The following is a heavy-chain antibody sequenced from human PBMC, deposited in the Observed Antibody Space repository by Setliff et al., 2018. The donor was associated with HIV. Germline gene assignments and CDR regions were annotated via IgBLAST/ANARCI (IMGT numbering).Heavy chain of an antibody. CDR1: GGSINSGSYY. CDR2: IYTSGST. CDR3: ARGLSIFGVATPGFYSFMDV. Sequence: SETLSLTCTVSGGSINSGSYYWSWIRQPAGKGLEWIGRIYTSGSTNYNPSLKSRVSISLDTSKKQVSLKLNSVTAADTAVYYCARGLSIFGVATPGFYSFMDVWGKGTTVTVSS. J-gene: IGHJ6*03. V-gene: IGHV4-61*02. D-gene: IGHD3-3*01.